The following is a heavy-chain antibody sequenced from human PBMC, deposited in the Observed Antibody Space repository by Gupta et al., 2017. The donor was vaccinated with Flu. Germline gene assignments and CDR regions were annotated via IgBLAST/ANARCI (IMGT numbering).Heavy chain of an antibody. J-gene: IGHJ6*02. V-gene: IGHV1-69*01. CDR2: IIPIFGTA. D-gene: IGHD3-9*01. CDR3: ASELTYYDILTGYSYYYGMDV. Sequence: EWMGGIIPIFGTANYAQKFQGRVTITADESTSTAYMELSSLRSEDTAVYYCASELTYYDILTGYSYYYGMDVWGQGTTVTVSS.